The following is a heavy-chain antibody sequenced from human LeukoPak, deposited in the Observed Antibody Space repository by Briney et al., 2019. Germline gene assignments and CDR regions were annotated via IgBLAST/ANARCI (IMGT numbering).Heavy chain of an antibody. CDR3: ARDVREGAVAEGAN. V-gene: IGHV1-46*01. CDR2: INPSGGTT. CDR1: GYTFTIYY. J-gene: IGHJ4*02. Sequence: ASVKVSCKASGYTFTIYYIHWVRQAPGQGLEWMGIINPSGGTTSYTQKFQGRVTMTRDTSTSTVYMELSSLRSEDTAVYYCARDVREGAVAEGANWGQGTLVTVSS. D-gene: IGHD6-19*01.